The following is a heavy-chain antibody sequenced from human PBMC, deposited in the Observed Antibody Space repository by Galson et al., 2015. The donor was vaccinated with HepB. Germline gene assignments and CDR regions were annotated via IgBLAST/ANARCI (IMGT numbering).Heavy chain of an antibody. Sequence: SLRLSCAASGFTFSSLGMTWVRQAPGKGLECVSAIGVSSSKTDYVESVKGRFTISRDTSKNMLYLQMNNLRVEGTAVYYCAKGTTNIDYWGQGTLVTVSS. D-gene: IGHD1-1*01. CDR1: GFTFSSLG. CDR3: AKGTTNIDY. J-gene: IGHJ4*02. V-gene: IGHV3-23*01. CDR2: IGVSSSKT.